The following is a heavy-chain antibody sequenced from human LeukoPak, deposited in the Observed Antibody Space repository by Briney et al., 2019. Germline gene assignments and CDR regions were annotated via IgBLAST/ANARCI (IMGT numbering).Heavy chain of an antibody. CDR2: IKKTGSET. CDR3: ARGGPIYCSGDSCYPGDY. J-gene: IGHJ4*02. Sequence: PGGSLRLSCAASGFTFSHFWMSWVRQAPGKGLEWVAYIKKTGSETYYVDSVKGRFTITRDNTRNSLFLQMYSLRAEDTAVYYCARGGPIYCSGDSCYPGDYWGQGTLVTVSS. V-gene: IGHV3-7*01. CDR1: GFTFSHFW. D-gene: IGHD2-15*01.